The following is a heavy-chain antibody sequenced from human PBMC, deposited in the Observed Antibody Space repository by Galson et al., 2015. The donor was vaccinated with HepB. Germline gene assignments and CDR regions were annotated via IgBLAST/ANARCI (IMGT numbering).Heavy chain of an antibody. D-gene: IGHD3/OR15-3a*01. V-gene: IGHV4-39*01. J-gene: IGHJ4*02. CDR3: ARLLSLGWGLDSYYFDH. Sequence: QVQLQQSGPGLVKPSETLSLTCTVSGDSISSNTYYWGWIRQPPGKELEWIGNVFYTGSTFYSPSLESRVTISGDPFKNQFSRGLGPVTAADTAVSYCARLLSLGWGLDSYYFDHWGQGTLVTVSS. CDR2: VFYTGST. CDR1: GDSISSNTYY.